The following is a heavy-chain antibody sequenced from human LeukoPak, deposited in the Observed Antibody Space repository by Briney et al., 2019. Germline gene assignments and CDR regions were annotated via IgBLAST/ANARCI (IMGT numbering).Heavy chain of an antibody. J-gene: IGHJ4*02. Sequence: PGGSLRLSCAASGFTFSSYAMSWVRQAPGKGLEWVSAISGSGVGTYYADSVKGRFTISRDNSKNTLYLQMNSLRAEDSAVYYCAKDKKVGVTPYFDYWGQGTLDTVSS. D-gene: IGHD1-26*01. V-gene: IGHV3-23*01. CDR1: GFTFSSYA. CDR3: AKDKKVGVTPYFDY. CDR2: ISGSGVGT.